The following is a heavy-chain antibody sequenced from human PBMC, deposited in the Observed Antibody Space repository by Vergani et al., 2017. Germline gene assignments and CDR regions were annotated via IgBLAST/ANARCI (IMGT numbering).Heavy chain of an antibody. D-gene: IGHD2-21*02. CDR3: AATPIVVVTAIQSCWCFDL. CDR2: IIPIFGTA. J-gene: IGHJ2*01. CDR1: GGTFSSYA. Sequence: QVQLVQSGAEVKKPGSSVKVSCKASGGTFSSYAISWVRQAPGQGLEWMGRIIPIFGTANYAQKFQGRVTITADESTSTAYMELSSLRSEDTAVYYCAATPIVVVTAIQSCWCFDLWGRGTLVTVSS. V-gene: IGHV1-69*18.